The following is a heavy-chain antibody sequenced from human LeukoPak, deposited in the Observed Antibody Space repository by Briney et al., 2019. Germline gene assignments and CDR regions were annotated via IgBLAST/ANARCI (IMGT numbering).Heavy chain of an antibody. J-gene: IGHJ6*03. CDR3: ARSYCSGGSCYRDYYYYYMDV. CDR2: VNPNSGGT. V-gene: IGHV1-2*02. Sequence: ASVKVSCKASGYTFTGYYMHWVRQAPGQGLEWMGWVNPNSGGTNYAQKFQGRVTMTRDTSISTAYMELSRLRSEDTAVYYCARSYCSGGSCYRDYYYYYMDVWGKGTTVTVSS. D-gene: IGHD2-15*01. CDR1: GYTFTGYY.